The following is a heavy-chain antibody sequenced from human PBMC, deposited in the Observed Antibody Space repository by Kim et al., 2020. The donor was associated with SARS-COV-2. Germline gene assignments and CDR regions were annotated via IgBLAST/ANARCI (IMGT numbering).Heavy chain of an antibody. V-gene: IGHV3-74*01. D-gene: IGHD3-10*01. CDR1: GFSFSSYW. CDR2: INTDGSIT. CDR3: ARDSGRIVDY. J-gene: IGHJ4*02. Sequence: GGSLRLSCAASGFSFSSYWMHWVRQAPGKGLVWVSRINTDGSITGYADSVKGRFTISKDNAKNTVYLQMSSLRADDTAVYYCARDSGRIVDYWGQGTLVT.